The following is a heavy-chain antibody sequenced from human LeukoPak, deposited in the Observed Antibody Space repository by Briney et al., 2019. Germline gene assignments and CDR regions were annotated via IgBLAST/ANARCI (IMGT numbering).Heavy chain of an antibody. V-gene: IGHV3-74*01. CDR2: IHPDGSDT. Sequence: GGSLRLSCAVSGFAFSTYWTHWVRHAPGKGRVWVSLIHPDGSDTNYAASVKGRFTISRDNAKNTLYLQMDSLRADDTAVYYCARGYNYGMDVWGQGTTVTVSS. D-gene: IGHD2-2*02. J-gene: IGHJ6*02. CDR3: ARGYNYGMDV. CDR1: GFAFSTYW.